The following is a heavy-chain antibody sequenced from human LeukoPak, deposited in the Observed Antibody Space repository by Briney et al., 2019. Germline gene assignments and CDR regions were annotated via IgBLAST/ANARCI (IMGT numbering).Heavy chain of an antibody. Sequence: PSETLSLTCAVYGGSFSGYYWSWIRQPPGKGLEWIGEINHSGSTNYNPSLKSRVTISVDTSKNQFSLKLSSVTAADTAVYYCARGYYGSGSYYHYYYYMDVWGKGTTVTISS. J-gene: IGHJ6*03. D-gene: IGHD3-10*01. CDR1: GGSFSGYY. CDR2: INHSGST. CDR3: ARGYYGSGSYYHYYYYMDV. V-gene: IGHV4-34*01.